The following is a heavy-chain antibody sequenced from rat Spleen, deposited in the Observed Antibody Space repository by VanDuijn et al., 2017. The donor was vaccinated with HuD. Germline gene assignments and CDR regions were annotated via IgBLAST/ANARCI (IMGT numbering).Heavy chain of an antibody. D-gene: IGHD1-11*01. CDR3: ARGYTLDY. V-gene: IGHV5-29*01. Sequence: EVQLVESDGGLVQPGRSLKLSCAASGFTFSDYYMAWVRQAPTKGLEWVATISYDGTTTSYRDSVKGRFTISRDNAKSTLYLQMDSLRSEDTATYYCARGYTLDYWGQGVMVTVSS. J-gene: IGHJ2*01. CDR2: ISYDGTTT. CDR1: GFTFSDYY.